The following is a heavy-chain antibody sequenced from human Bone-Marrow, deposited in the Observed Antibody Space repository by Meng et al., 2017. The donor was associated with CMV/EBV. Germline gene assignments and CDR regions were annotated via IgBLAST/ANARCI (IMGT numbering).Heavy chain of an antibody. V-gene: IGHV1-46*01. J-gene: IGHJ6*02. CDR1: GYTFTSYY. Sequence: ASLKVSCKASGYTFTSYYMHWVRQAPGQGLEWMGIINPSGGSTSYAQKFQGRVNMTRDTSTSTVYMELSSLRSEDTAVYYCARDLVVAAQGDYYYYGMDVWGQGTTVTVSS. CDR3: ARDLVVAAQGDYYYYGMDV. CDR2: INPSGGST. D-gene: IGHD2-15*01.